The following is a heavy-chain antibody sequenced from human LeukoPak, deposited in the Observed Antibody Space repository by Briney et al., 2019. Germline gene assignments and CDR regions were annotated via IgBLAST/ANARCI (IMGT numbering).Heavy chain of an antibody. D-gene: IGHD5-12*01. J-gene: IGHJ3*02. CDR1: GGSISSSSYY. CDR2: IYYSGST. CDR3: ARHPLRLHAFDI. Sequence: PSETLSLTCTVSGGSISSSSYYWGWIRQPPGKGLEWIGSIYYSGSTYYNPSLKSRVTISVDTSKNQFSLKLSSVTAADTAVYYCARHPLRLHAFDIWGQGTMVTVSS. V-gene: IGHV4-39*01.